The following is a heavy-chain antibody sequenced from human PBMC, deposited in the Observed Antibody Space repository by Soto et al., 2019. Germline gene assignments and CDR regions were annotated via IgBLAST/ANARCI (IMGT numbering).Heavy chain of an antibody. Sequence: EVQLVESGGGLVQPGGSLRLSCAASGFTFSGYWMSWVRQAPGKGLEWVAKIKGDGSEKYYVDSVRGRFTISRDNAKNSLYLQLNSLRAEDTAVYYCARDSRRVGATSDLDYWGQGTLVTVSS. CDR3: ARDSRRVGATSDLDY. CDR1: GFTFSGYW. V-gene: IGHV3-7*01. D-gene: IGHD1-26*01. CDR2: IKGDGSEK. J-gene: IGHJ4*02.